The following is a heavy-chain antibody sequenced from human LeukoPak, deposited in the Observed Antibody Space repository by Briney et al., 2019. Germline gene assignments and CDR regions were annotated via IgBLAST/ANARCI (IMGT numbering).Heavy chain of an antibody. J-gene: IGHJ4*02. V-gene: IGHV3-21*01. CDR1: GFTFSSYS. CDR3: ARDDYYDSNDY. D-gene: IGHD3-22*01. Sequence: KPGGPLRFPCEASGFTFSSYSINWAPKAPGKGLDWVSSISSSSSYIYYADSVKGRFTISRDNAKNSLYLQMNSLRAEDTAVYYCARDDYYDSNDYWGQGTLVTVSS. CDR2: ISSSSSYI.